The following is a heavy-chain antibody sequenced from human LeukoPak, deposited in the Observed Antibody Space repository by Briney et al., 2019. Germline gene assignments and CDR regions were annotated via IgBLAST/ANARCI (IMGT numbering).Heavy chain of an antibody. D-gene: IGHD3-10*01. V-gene: IGHV4-59*12. Sequence: SETLSLACTDSGGSISSYYWSWIRQPPGKGLEWIWYIYYSGSTNYNPSLKSRVTISVDTSKNQFSLKLSSVTAADTAVYYCARDKLYGSGSVWFDPWGQGTLVTVSS. J-gene: IGHJ5*02. CDR2: IYYSGST. CDR1: GGSISSYY. CDR3: ARDKLYGSGSVWFDP.